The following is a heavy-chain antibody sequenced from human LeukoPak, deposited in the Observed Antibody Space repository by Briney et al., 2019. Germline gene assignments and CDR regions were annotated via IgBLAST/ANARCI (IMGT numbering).Heavy chain of an antibody. V-gene: IGHV1-2*02. Sequence: ASVKVSCKASGYTFTGYYMRWVRQAPGQGLEWMGWINPNSGGTNYAQKFQGRVTMTRDTSISTAYMELSRLRSDDTAVYYCAREFPLDSSSDYYYYGMDVWGQGTTVTVSS. CDR3: AREFPLDSSSDYYYYGMDV. CDR2: INPNSGGT. J-gene: IGHJ6*02. CDR1: GYTFTGYY. D-gene: IGHD6-6*01.